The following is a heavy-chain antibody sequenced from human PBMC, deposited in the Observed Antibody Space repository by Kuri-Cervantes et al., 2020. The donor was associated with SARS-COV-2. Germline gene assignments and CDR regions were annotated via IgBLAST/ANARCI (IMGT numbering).Heavy chain of an antibody. Sequence: ESLKISCTVSGGSISSYYWSWTRQPPGKGLEWIGYIYYSGSTNYNPSLKSRVTISVDTSKNQFSLKLSSVTAADTAVYYCARGSWNYPFDYWGQGTLVTVSS. CDR2: IYYSGST. J-gene: IGHJ4*02. CDR3: ARGSWNYPFDY. CDR1: GGSISSYY. D-gene: IGHD1-7*01. V-gene: IGHV4-59*01.